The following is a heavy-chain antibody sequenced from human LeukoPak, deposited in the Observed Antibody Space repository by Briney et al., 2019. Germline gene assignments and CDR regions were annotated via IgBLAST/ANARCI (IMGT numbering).Heavy chain of an antibody. J-gene: IGHJ4*02. V-gene: IGHV3-30*18. CDR2: ISYDGSNK. D-gene: IGHD5-18*01. CDR3: AKDLDTAMAPPSYFDY. Sequence: GGSLRLSCAASGFTFSSYGMHWVRQAPGKGLEWVAVISYDGSNKYYADSVKGRFTISRGNSKNTLYLQMNSLRAEDTAVYYCAKDLDTAMAPPSYFDYWGQGTLVTVSS. CDR1: GFTFSSYG.